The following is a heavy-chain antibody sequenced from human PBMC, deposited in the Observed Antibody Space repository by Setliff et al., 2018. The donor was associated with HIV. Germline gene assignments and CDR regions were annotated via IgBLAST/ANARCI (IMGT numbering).Heavy chain of an antibody. CDR1: GGSLNSHY. V-gene: IGHV4-34*01. Sequence: SETLSLTCAVNGGSLNSHYWSWIRQSPERGLEWIGEINYSGSTYYNPSLESRVTMSVDASKSQLFLTLRSVTAADTAVYYCARGRPSVAYRGHGGDYWGQGTMVTVSS. CDR2: INYSGST. J-gene: IGHJ4*02. CDR3: ARGRPSVAYRGHGGDY. D-gene: IGHD6-19*01.